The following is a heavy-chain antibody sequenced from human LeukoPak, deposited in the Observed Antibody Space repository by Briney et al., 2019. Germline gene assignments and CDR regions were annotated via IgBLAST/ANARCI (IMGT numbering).Heavy chain of an antibody. V-gene: IGHV3-23*01. CDR2: ISGSGGST. CDR3: AKDQIGREGATPFYDY. J-gene: IGHJ4*02. D-gene: IGHD1-26*01. CDR1: GFTFSSYA. Sequence: GGSLRLSCAASGFTFSSYAMSWVRQAPGKGLEWVSAISGSGGSTYYADSVKGRFTISRDNSKNTLYLQMNSLRAEDTAVYYCAKDQIGREGATPFYDYWGQGTLVTVSS.